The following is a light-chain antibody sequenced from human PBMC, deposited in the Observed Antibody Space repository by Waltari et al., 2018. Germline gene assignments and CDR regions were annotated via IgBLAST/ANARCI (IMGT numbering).Light chain of an antibody. Sequence: DIQMTQSPSSLSASVGDRVTITCRASQKIYTYLNWYQQKAGKAPNLLISSVSTLQSGVPSRFSGSGSGTEFTLTIDSLQPDDFATYYCQQYNRFSPFGQGTNVEVK. J-gene: IGKJ1*01. CDR3: QQYNRFSP. V-gene: IGKV1-39*01. CDR1: QKIYTY. CDR2: SVS.